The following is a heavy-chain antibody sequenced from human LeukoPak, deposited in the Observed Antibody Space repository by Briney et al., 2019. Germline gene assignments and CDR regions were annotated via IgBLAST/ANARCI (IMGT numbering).Heavy chain of an antibody. J-gene: IGHJ6*02. CDR2: IYYSGST. V-gene: IGHV4-59*08. Sequence: SETLSLTCTVSGGSISSYYWSWIRQPPGKGLEWIGYIYYSGSTSYNPSLKSRVTISVDTSKNQFSLKLSSVTAADTAVYYCAIQQWSRYYYYGMDVWGQGTTVTVSS. CDR3: AIQQWSRYYYYGMDV. D-gene: IGHD2-8*01. CDR1: GGSISSYY.